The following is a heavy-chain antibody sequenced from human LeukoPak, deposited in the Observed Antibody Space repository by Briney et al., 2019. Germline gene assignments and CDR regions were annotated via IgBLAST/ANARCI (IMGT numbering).Heavy chain of an antibody. CDR2: INHSGST. CDR1: GDSVSTTDYY. CDR3: ARFPGYSSSHHDY. Sequence: SQTLSLTCTVSGDSVSTTDYYWSWIRQPPGKGREWIGEINHSGSTNSHPSLKTRVPISVDTSKNQFSLKLSSVTAADTAVYYCARFPGYSSSHHDYWGQGTLVTVSS. D-gene: IGHD6-13*01. V-gene: IGHV4-34*01. J-gene: IGHJ4*02.